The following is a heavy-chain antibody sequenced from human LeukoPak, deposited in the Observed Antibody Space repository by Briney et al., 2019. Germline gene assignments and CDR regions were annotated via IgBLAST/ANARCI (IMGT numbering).Heavy chain of an antibody. CDR2: IYYSGST. CDR1: GGSISSYY. CDR3: ARAKYFSGWYDY. V-gene: IGHV4-59*01. Sequence: PSETLSLTCTVSGGSISSYYWSWIRQPPGKGLEWIGYIYYSGSTNYNPSLKSRVTISVDTSKNQFSLKLSSVTAADTAVYYCARAKYFSGWYDYWGQGTLVTVSS. D-gene: IGHD6-19*01. J-gene: IGHJ4*02.